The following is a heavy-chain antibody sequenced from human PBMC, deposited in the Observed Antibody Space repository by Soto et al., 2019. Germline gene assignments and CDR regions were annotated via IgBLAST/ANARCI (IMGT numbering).Heavy chain of an antibody. CDR3: ARSNDYGDYPACLDY. J-gene: IGHJ4*02. V-gene: IGHV3-33*01. CDR1: GFTFSSYG. Sequence: QVQLVESGGGVVQPGRSLRLSCAASGFTFSSYGMHWVRQAPGKGLEWVAVIWYDGSNKYYADSVKGRFTISRDNSENTLYLQMNSLRAEDTAVYYCARSNDYGDYPACLDYWGQGTLVTVSS. D-gene: IGHD4-17*01. CDR2: IWYDGSNK.